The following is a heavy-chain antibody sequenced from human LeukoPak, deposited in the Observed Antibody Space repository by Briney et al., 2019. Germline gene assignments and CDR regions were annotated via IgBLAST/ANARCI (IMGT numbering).Heavy chain of an antibody. CDR1: GGSINSYY. CDR3: ARGDIVGAIPDAFDI. Sequence: SETLSLTCTVSGGSINSYYWSWIRQPPGKGLEWIGYIYYSGSTNYNPSLKSRVTISVDTSKNQFSLKLSSVTAADTAVYYCARGDIVGAIPDAFDIWGQGTMVTVSS. CDR2: IYYSGST. V-gene: IGHV4-59*01. J-gene: IGHJ3*02. D-gene: IGHD1-26*01.